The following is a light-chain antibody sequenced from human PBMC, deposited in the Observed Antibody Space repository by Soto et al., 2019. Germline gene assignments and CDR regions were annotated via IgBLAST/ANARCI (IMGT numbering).Light chain of an antibody. CDR2: RTS. J-gene: IGKJ1*01. CDR3: HQYGTSPLT. CDR1: QSVSPIY. Sequence: EIVLTQSPGTLSLSPGEKATLSCRASQSVSPIYLAWYQQRLGQTPRLLIYRTSNRATGIPDRFSGSGSGTDFTLTISRLEPEDFAVYHCHQYGTSPLTFGQGTKVEIK. V-gene: IGKV3-20*01.